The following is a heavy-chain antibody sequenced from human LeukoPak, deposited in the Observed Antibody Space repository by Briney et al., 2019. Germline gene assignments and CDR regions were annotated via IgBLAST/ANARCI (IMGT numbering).Heavy chain of an antibody. D-gene: IGHD3-10*01. CDR3: AKQILYGSGSYYNGGAFDI. Sequence: GGSLRLSCAASGFTFSSSAMSWVRQAPGKGLEWVSAISNNGGYTYYADSVQGRFTISRDNSKSTLCLQMNSLRAEDTAVYYCAKQILYGSGSYYNGGAFDIWGQGTMVTVSS. CDR1: GFTFSSSA. V-gene: IGHV3-23*01. CDR2: ISNNGGYT. J-gene: IGHJ3*02.